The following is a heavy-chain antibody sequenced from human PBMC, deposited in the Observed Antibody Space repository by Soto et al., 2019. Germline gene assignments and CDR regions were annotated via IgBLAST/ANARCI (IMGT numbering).Heavy chain of an antibody. J-gene: IGHJ4*02. V-gene: IGHV4-34*01. Sequence: QVQLQQWGAGLLKPSETLSLTCAVYGGSFSGYYWSWIRQPPGKGLEWIGEINHSGRTNYNPSLKSRVTISVDTSKNQFSLKLSSVTAADTAVYYCARAYYYGSGSMFDYWGQGTLVTVSS. D-gene: IGHD3-10*01. CDR1: GGSFSGYY. CDR2: INHSGRT. CDR3: ARAYYYGSGSMFDY.